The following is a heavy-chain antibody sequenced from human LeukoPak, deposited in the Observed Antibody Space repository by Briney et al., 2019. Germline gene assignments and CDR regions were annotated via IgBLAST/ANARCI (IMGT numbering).Heavy chain of an antibody. CDR1: GFTFSSYA. CDR3: ASLAHQLLYSGSYQGYYYGMDV. Sequence: PGGSLRLSCAASGFTFSSYAMHWVRQAPGKGLEWVAVISYDGSNKYYADSVKGRFTISRDNSKNTLYLQMNSLRAEDTAVYYCASLAHQLLYSGSYQGYYYGMDVRGQGTTVTVSS. CDR2: ISYDGSNK. J-gene: IGHJ6*02. D-gene: IGHD1-26*01. V-gene: IGHV3-30-3*01.